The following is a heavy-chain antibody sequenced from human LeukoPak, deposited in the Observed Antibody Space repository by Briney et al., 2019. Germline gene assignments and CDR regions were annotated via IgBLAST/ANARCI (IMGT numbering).Heavy chain of an antibody. V-gene: IGHV3-74*01. D-gene: IGHD1-20*01. Sequence: GGSLRLSCAASGFTFSNYMMHWVRQAPGEGLVWVSRIKSDGITITYADSVKGRFTISRDNAKNTLYLQMNSLRAEDTAVYYCLRDLNWSLDQWGQGTLVTVSS. CDR1: GFTFSNYM. CDR2: IKSDGITI. J-gene: IGHJ4*02. CDR3: LRDLNWSLDQ.